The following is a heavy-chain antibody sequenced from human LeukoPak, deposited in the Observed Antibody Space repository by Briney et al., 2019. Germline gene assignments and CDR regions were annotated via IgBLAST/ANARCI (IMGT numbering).Heavy chain of an antibody. CDR1: GSRFTSYW. CDR2: IYPGDSDT. Sequence: GASLKISCKGSGSRFTSYWIGWVRQMPGKGLEWMGIIYPGDSDTRYSPSFQGQVTISADKSISTAYLQWSSLKASDTAMYYCARAILRDYYFDYWGQGTLVTVSS. D-gene: IGHD3-9*01. V-gene: IGHV5-51*01. J-gene: IGHJ4*02. CDR3: ARAILRDYYFDY.